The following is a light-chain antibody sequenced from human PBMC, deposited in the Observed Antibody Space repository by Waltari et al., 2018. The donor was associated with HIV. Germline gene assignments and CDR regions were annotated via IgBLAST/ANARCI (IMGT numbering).Light chain of an antibody. CDR2: AAS. CDR3: QQSHSNPLS. Sequence: DIQLTQSPSSLSASVGDRVTITCRASQTIKSFLNWYQQKPGKAPRLLIYAASSLQSGVPSRFSGSQSGTDYTLSISSLQPEDLVTYYCQQSHSNPLSFGGGTKVEIK. V-gene: IGKV1-39*01. J-gene: IGKJ4*01. CDR1: QTIKSF.